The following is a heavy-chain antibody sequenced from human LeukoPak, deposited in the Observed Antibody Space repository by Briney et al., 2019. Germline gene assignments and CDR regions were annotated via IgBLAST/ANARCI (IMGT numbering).Heavy chain of an antibody. V-gene: IGHV3-23*01. J-gene: IGHJ5*02. D-gene: IGHD2-2*01. CDR1: GFTFSSYD. CDR2: ISGSGGSK. CDR3: AKGAWDCSSTSCYFNWFDP. Sequence: GGSLRLSCAASGFTFSSYDMSWVRQAPGKGLEWVSDISGSGGSKYYADSVKGRFTIYRDNSKNTLYLQMDSLRAEDTAVYYCAKGAWDCSSTSCYFNWFDPWGQGTLVTVSS.